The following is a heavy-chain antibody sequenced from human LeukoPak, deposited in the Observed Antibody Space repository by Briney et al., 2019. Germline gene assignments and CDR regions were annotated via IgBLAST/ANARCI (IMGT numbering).Heavy chain of an antibody. CDR2: ISANNGNT. Sequence: GASVKVSCKASGFPFTSYGFNWVRQAPGQGLEWMGWISANNGNTIYAQILQGRGTMTTDTSTTTVYMELRSLRSDDTAAYYCARDHLAMIPSFFGEYWGQGALVTVSS. D-gene: IGHD5-12*01. J-gene: IGHJ4*02. CDR3: ARDHLAMIPSFFGEY. V-gene: IGHV1-18*01. CDR1: GFPFTSYG.